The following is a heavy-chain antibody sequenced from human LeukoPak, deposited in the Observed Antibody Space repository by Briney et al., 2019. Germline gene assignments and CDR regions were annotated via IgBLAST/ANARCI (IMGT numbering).Heavy chain of an antibody. J-gene: IGHJ5*02. CDR2: IYIGGST. CDR3: ARVVVAAEYNWFDP. V-gene: IGHV3-53*01. D-gene: IGHD2-15*01. Sequence: GGSLRLSCAASGFTVSSNYMSWVRQAPGKGLEWVSVIYIGGSTYYADSVKGRFTISRDNSKNTLYLQMNSLRAEDTAVYYCARVVVAAEYNWFDPWGQGTLVTVSS. CDR1: GFTVSSNY.